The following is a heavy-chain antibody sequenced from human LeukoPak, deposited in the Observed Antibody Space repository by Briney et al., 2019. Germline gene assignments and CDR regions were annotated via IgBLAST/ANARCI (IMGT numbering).Heavy chain of an antibody. CDR3: ARSHPIVFNAFDI. CDR2: IYYSGST. Sequence: PSETLSLTCTVSGGSISSGGYYWSWIRQHPGKGLEWIGYIYYSGSTYYNPSLKSRVTISVDTSKNQFSLKLSSVTAADTAVYYCARSHPIVFNAFDIWGQGTVVTVSS. V-gene: IGHV4-31*03. CDR1: GGSISSGGYY. D-gene: IGHD3-16*02. J-gene: IGHJ3*02.